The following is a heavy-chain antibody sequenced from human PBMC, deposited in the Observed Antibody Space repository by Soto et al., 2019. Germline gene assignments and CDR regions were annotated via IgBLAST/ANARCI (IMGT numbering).Heavy chain of an antibody. J-gene: IGHJ5*02. CDR2: INAYSTYT. V-gene: IGHV1-18*01. CDR1: GYTFTSYG. Sequence: ASVKVSCKASGYTFTSYGFSWVRQAPGQGLEWMGWINAYSTYTDYAQNLQGRVTMTTDRSTSTAYMELRSLRSDDTAVYCCARDDSSGPGRFDPWGQGTLVTVSS. D-gene: IGHD3-22*01. CDR3: ARDDSSGPGRFDP.